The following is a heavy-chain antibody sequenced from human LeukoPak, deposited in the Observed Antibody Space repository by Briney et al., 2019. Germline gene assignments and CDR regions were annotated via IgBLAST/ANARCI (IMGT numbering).Heavy chain of an antibody. CDR1: GFTFSEYY. J-gene: IGHJ4*02. V-gene: IGHV3-11*06. Sequence: GGSLRLSCAASGFTFSEYYMTWIRQAPGKGLEWLSYISGSGSPTNYADSVKGRFTISRDNAENSLYLQMNSLRAEDTAVYYCARVGLTTAAGTYDYWGQGTLVTVSS. D-gene: IGHD6-13*01. CDR3: ARVGLTTAAGTYDY. CDR2: ISGSGSPT.